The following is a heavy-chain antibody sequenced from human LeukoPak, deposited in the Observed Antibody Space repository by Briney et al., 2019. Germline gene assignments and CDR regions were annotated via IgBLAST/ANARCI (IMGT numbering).Heavy chain of an antibody. D-gene: IGHD6-13*01. J-gene: IGHJ4*02. CDR3: ARIVSSIAAADSYDY. Sequence: GGSLRLSCGASGFIFSNYWLSWVRQAPGKGLEWVANIKQDGRRTNYVDSVKGRFTISRDNAKKSLYLQMNSLRAEDTAVYYCARIVSSIAAADSYDYWGQGTLVTVSS. CDR2: IKQDGRRT. V-gene: IGHV3-7*01. CDR1: GFIFSNYW.